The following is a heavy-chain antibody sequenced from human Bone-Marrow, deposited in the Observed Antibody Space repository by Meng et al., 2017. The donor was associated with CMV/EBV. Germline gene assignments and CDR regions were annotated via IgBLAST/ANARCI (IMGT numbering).Heavy chain of an antibody. CDR1: GFTFSSYG. Sequence: GESLKISCAASGFTFSSYGMHWVRQAPGKGLEWVAVIWYDGSNKYYADSVKGRFTISRDNSKNTLYLQMNSLRAEDTAVYYCARGDYYYYGMDVWGQGTTVTVSS. J-gene: IGHJ6*02. CDR2: IWYDGSNK. CDR3: ARGDYYYYGMDV. V-gene: IGHV3-33*01.